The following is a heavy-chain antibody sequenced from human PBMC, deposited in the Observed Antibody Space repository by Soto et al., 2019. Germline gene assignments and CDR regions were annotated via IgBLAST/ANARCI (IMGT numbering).Heavy chain of an antibody. Sequence: SETLSLTCAVYGGSFSGYYWSWIRQPPGKGLEWIGEINHSGSTNYNPSLKSRVTISVDTSKNQFSPKLSSVTAADTAVYYCARGGYYDSSGYPTPYYFDYWGQGTLVTVSS. J-gene: IGHJ4*02. V-gene: IGHV4-34*01. CDR3: ARGGYYDSSGYPTPYYFDY. D-gene: IGHD3-22*01. CDR1: GGSFSGYY. CDR2: INHSGST.